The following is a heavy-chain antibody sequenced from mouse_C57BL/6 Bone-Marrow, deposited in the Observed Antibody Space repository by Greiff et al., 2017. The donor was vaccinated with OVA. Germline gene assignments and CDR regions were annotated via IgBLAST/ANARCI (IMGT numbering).Heavy chain of an antibody. V-gene: IGHV5-12*01. Sequence: EVMLVESGGGLVQPGGSLKLSCAASGFTFSDYYMYWVRQTPEKRLEWVAYISNGGGSTYYPDTVKGRFTISRDNAKNTLYLQMSRLKSEDTAMYYCERRDYGSRSYWYFDVWGTGTTVTVSA. J-gene: IGHJ1*03. CDR1: GFTFSDYY. CDR2: ISNGGGST. D-gene: IGHD1-1*01. CDR3: ERRDYGSRSYWYFDV.